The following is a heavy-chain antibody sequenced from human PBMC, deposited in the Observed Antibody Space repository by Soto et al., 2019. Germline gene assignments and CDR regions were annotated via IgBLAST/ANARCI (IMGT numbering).Heavy chain of an antibody. CDR1: GFTFSSFA. V-gene: IGHV3-23*01. D-gene: IGHD2-2*01. CDR2: ISGSGGST. CDR3: AKDPYCSSTSCFFDP. J-gene: IGHJ5*02. Sequence: GESLKISCAASGFTFSSFAMSWVRQAPGKGLEWVSAISGSGGSTYYADSVKGRFTISRDNSKNTLYLQMNSLRAEDTAVYYCAKDPYCSSTSCFFDPWGQGTLVTVSS.